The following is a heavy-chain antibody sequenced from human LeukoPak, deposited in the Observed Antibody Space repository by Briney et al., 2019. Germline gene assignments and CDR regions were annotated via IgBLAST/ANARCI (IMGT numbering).Heavy chain of an antibody. CDR2: ISDAGAIT. D-gene: IGHD1-14*01. Sequence: GGSLRLSCAASGFTFSSYAMSWVRQAPGKGLEWVSGISDAGAITYYADSVKGRFTISRSQSTNTLYLQVDSLRAEDTSLYYCARGGTTWHGFDSWGQGTLVTVSS. J-gene: IGHJ4*02. CDR1: GFTFSSYA. CDR3: ARGGTTWHGFDS. V-gene: IGHV3-23*01.